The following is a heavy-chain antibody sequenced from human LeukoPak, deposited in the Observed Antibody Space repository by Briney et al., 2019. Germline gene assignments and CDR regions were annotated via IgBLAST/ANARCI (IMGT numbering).Heavy chain of an antibody. J-gene: IGHJ4*02. CDR3: ATGVYDSSGYSRN. D-gene: IGHD3-22*01. Sequence: ASAKVSCKVSGYTLTELSMHWVRQAPGKGLEWMGGFDPEDGETIYAQKFQGRVTMTEDTSTDTAYMELSSLRSEDTAVYYCATGVYDSSGYSRNWGQGTLVTVSS. CDR1: GYTLTELS. CDR2: FDPEDGET. V-gene: IGHV1-24*01.